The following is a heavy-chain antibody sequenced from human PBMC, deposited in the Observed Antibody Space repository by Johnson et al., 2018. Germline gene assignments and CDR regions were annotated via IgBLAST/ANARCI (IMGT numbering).Heavy chain of an antibody. CDR3: ARTVLVAAATSEYFQH. CDR2: IKQDGSER. D-gene: IGHD2-15*01. J-gene: IGHJ1*01. Sequence: EVQLVESGGGLGQPGGSLRLSCAASGFTFSNFWMSWVRQAPGKGLEWVANIKQDGSERYYVDSVKGRFTISRDNAKNSLYLQMNSLRAEDTAVYYCARTVLVAAATSEYFQHWGRGTLV. CDR1: GFTFSNFW. V-gene: IGHV3-7*01.